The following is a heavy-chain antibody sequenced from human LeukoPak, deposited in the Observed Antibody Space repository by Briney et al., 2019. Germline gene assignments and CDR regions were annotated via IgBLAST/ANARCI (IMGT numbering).Heavy chain of an antibody. CDR3: ARLRRIQLGFDY. V-gene: IGHV4-34*01. CDR2: INHSGST. Sequence: KPSETLSLTCAIFGGSLNNYFWSWVRQPPGKGLERIGEINHSGSTNYNPSLKSRVTISVDTSKNQFSLKLSSVTAADTAVYYCARLRRIQLGFDYWGQGTLVTVSS. CDR1: GGSLNNYF. D-gene: IGHD5-18*01. J-gene: IGHJ4*02.